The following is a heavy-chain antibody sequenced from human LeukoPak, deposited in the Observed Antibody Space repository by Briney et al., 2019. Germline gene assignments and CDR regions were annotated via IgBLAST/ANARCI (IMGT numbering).Heavy chain of an antibody. CDR3: ASPLLQLDDLPYYMDV. Sequence: GASVKVSCKASGYTFTGYHMHWVRQVPGQGLEWMGWINPNSGATNYAQKFQGRVTMTRDTSISTTYMELSRLTSDDTAVYYCASPLLQLDDLPYYMDVWGTGTTVSVSS. D-gene: IGHD6-6*01. V-gene: IGHV1-2*02. CDR1: GYTFTGYH. J-gene: IGHJ6*03. CDR2: INPNSGAT.